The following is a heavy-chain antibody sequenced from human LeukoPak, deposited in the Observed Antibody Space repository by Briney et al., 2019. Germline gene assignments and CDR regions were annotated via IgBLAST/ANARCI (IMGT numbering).Heavy chain of an antibody. V-gene: IGHV1-69*13. CDR3: ARSILTGYYGFLNPVDY. Sequence: ASVKVSCKASGGTFSSYAISWVRQAPGQGLEWMGGIIPIFGTANYAQKFQGRVTITADESTSTAYMELSSLRSEDTAVYYCARSILTGYYGFLNPVDYWGQGTLVTVSS. J-gene: IGHJ4*02. CDR2: IIPIFGTA. CDR1: GGTFSSYA. D-gene: IGHD3-9*01.